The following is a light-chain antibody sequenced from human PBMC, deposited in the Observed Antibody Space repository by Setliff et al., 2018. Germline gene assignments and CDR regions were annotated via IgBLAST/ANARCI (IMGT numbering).Light chain of an antibody. CDR1: SSDVGGYNY. CDR2: DVS. V-gene: IGLV2-14*01. J-gene: IGLJ1*01. Sequence: QSVLTQPASVSGSPGQSITISCTGTSSDVGGYNYVSWYQQHPGKAPKLMIYDVSKRPSGVSNRFSGSKSGNTASLTISGLQAEDGADYYCSSYTSSSPYVFGTGTKVTV. CDR3: SSYTSSSPYV.